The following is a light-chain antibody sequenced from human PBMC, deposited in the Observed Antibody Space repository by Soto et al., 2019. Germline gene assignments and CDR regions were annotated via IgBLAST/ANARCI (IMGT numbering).Light chain of an antibody. CDR3: QQYHIWPPWT. CDR2: DAS. Sequence: EIVMTQSPGTLSLSPGERATLSCRASQSVSNNYLAWYQQKPGQAPRLLIYDASNRATGIPARFTGSGSGTEFTLTISSLQSEDFAVYYCQQYHIWPPWTSGQGTKVDI. J-gene: IGKJ1*01. CDR1: QSVSNN. V-gene: IGKV3D-15*01.